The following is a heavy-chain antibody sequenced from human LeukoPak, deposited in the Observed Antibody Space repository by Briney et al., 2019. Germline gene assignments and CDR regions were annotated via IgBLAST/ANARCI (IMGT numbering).Heavy chain of an antibody. J-gene: IGHJ5*02. Sequence: PSETLSLTCTVSGYSISSGYYWGWVRQPPGKGLEWIGSIYHSGSTYYNPSLKSRVTISVDTSKNQFSLKLSSVTAADTAVYYCARLPDPKGWFDPWGQGTLVTVSS. CDR3: ARLPDPKGWFDP. CDR2: IYHSGST. V-gene: IGHV4-38-2*02. CDR1: GYSISSGYY.